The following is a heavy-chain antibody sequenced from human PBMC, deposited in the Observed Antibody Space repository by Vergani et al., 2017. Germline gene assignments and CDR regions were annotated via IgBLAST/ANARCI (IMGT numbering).Heavy chain of an antibody. CDR3: ARARDWGGYFDY. Sequence: QVQLQESGPGLVKPSETLSLTCTVSGGSISSYYWSWIRQPPGKGLEWIGYIRYSGSTDYNPSLKSRVTISVDTSKNQFSLKLSSVTAADTAVYYCARARDWGGYFDYWGQGTLVTVSS. D-gene: IGHD3/OR15-3a*01. CDR1: GGSISSYY. CDR2: IRYSGST. J-gene: IGHJ4*02. V-gene: IGHV4-59*01.